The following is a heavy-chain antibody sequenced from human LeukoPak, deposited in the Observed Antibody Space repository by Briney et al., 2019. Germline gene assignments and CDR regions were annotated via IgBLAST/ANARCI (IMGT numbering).Heavy chain of an antibody. D-gene: IGHD2-2*01. J-gene: IGHJ5*02. CDR2: IYTSGST. Sequence: PSETLSLTCTVSGYSISSGYYWSWIRQPAGKGLEWIGRIYTSGSTNYNPSLKSRVTMSVDTSKNQFSLKLSSVTAADTAVYYCARSIVVVPAAPRGLSGWFDPWGQGTLVTVSS. CDR1: GYSISSGYY. CDR3: ARSIVVVPAAPRGLSGWFDP. V-gene: IGHV4-4*07.